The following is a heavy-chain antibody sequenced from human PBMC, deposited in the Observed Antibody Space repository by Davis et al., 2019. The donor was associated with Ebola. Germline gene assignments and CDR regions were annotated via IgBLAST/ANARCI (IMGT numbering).Heavy chain of an antibody. V-gene: IGHV1-69*13. CDR2: IIPIFGTA. D-gene: IGHD2-2*01. Sequence: SVKVSCKASGGTFSSYAISWVRQAPGQGLEWMGGIIPIFGTANYAQKFQGRVTITADESTSTAYMELSSLRSEDTAVYYCASSLIVVVPAARYNWFDPWGQGTLVTVSS. CDR1: GGTFSSYA. J-gene: IGHJ5*02. CDR3: ASSLIVVVPAARYNWFDP.